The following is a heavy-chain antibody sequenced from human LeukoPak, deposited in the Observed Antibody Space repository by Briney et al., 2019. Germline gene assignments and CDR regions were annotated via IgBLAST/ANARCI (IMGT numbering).Heavy chain of an antibody. Sequence: ASVKVSFKASGYTFTGYYMHWVRQAPGQGLEWVGVINPSDITTSYPQKFQGRFTMTRDTSTSTVYMHLSSLRSEDTAVYYCTRQSLTGMPPFDYWGQGTLVTVSS. CDR3: TRQSLTGMPPFDY. CDR1: GYTFTGYY. D-gene: IGHD1-20*01. V-gene: IGHV1-46*01. CDR2: INPSDITT. J-gene: IGHJ4*02.